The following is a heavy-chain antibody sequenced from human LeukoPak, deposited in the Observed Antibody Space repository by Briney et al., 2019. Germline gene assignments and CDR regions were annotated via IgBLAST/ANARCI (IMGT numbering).Heavy chain of an antibody. CDR1: GFTFSDFY. CDR2: ISGSGDTI. V-gene: IGHV3-11*01. D-gene: IGHD2-15*01. CDR3: ARVHCSGGGCSS. Sequence: GASLRLSCAASGFTFSDFYMSWIRQAPGKGLEFISYISGSGDTIFYADSVKGRFTISRDNAKNSLYLQMNSLRAEDTAVYYCARVHCSGGGCSSWGQGTLVTVSS. J-gene: IGHJ4*02.